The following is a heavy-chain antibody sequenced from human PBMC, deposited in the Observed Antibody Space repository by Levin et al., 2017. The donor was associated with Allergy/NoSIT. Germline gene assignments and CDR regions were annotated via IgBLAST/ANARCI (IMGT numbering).Heavy chain of an antibody. CDR1: GGSISSSTHY. J-gene: IGHJ4*02. V-gene: IGHV4-39*07. Sequence: PSETLSLTCSVSGGSISSSTHYWGWVRRAPGKGLEWIGSIYYSGVSYYSPSLKSRVTISVDSSKNQFSLSLRSVTAADTAVYYCARERDLIGARAPFDYWGQGTLVTVSS. CDR2: IYYSGVS. CDR3: ARERDLIGARAPFDY. D-gene: IGHD6-6*01.